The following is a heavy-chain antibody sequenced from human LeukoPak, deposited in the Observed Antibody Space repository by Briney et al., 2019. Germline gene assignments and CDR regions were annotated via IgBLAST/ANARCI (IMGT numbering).Heavy chain of an antibody. D-gene: IGHD2-2*01. V-gene: IGHV4-34*01. CDR2: FNHSGST. Sequence: SETLSLTCAVYGGSFSGYYWSWIRQPPGKGLEWIGEFNHSGSTNYNPSLKSRVTISVDTSKNQFSLKLSSVTAADTAVYYCARGRCSSTSCYRGVWFDPWGQGTLVTVSS. CDR1: GGSFSGYY. CDR3: ARGRCSSTSCYRGVWFDP. J-gene: IGHJ5*02.